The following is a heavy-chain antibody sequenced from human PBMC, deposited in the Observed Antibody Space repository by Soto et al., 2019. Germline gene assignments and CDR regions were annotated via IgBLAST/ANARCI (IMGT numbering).Heavy chain of an antibody. J-gene: IGHJ3*02. V-gene: IGHV4-61*08. CDR1: GGSVGRGAYY. CDR3: ARHDFYHRTFDI. Sequence: QVHLQESGPGQVTPSETVSLTCRVSGGSVGRGAYYWSWVRQPPGKVLEWIGYMLYSGRPIYNPSLQSLQSRVTVSVDTSRNQFSLRLTSVTAADTALYYCARHDFYHRTFDIWGQGTLVTVSS. CDR2: MLYSGRP. D-gene: IGHD3-3*01.